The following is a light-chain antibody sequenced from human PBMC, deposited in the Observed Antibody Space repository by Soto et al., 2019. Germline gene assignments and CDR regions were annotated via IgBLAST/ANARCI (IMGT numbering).Light chain of an antibody. Sequence: DIQMTQSPSSLSASLGDRVTITCRASQGIGVDLAWFQQRPGRVPSLLIYAASTLQSGVPSRFSGSGSGTDFTLTISSLQPEDVATYYCQKYNSPPLTFGGGTKVEIK. CDR1: QGIGVD. J-gene: IGKJ4*01. CDR3: QKYNSPPLT. CDR2: AAS. V-gene: IGKV1-27*01.